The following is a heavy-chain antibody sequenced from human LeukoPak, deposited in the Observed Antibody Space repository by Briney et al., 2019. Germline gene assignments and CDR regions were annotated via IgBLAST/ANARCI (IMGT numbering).Heavy chain of an antibody. V-gene: IGHV3-15*01. J-gene: IGHJ4*02. CDR1: GFTFSNAW. D-gene: IGHD5-12*01. CDR3: TTDSGYSGYEFFDY. CDR2: IKSKTDGGTT. Sequence: PGRSLRLSWAASGFTFSNAWMSWVRQAPGEGLEWVGRIKSKTDGGTTDYAAPVKCRFTISRADSKNTLYLQMNSLKTEDTAVYYCTTDSGYSGYEFFDYWGQGTLVTVSS.